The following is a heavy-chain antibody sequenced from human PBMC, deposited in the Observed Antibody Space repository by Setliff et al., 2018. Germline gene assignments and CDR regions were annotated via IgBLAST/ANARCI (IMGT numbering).Heavy chain of an antibody. CDR3: AREGVHTRSSTDYHYYMDV. D-gene: IGHD1-26*01. CDR1: GSTFRTSA. J-gene: IGHJ6*03. V-gene: IGHV1-69*05. Sequence: SVKVSCKASGSTFRTSAMTWMRQAPGQGLEWMGGTIPVFGTTDYAHKFQGRVTIMTDESTSTAYMELSSLTSEDTAVYYCAREGVHTRSSTDYHYYMDVCGRGTTVTVSS. CDR2: TIPVFGTT.